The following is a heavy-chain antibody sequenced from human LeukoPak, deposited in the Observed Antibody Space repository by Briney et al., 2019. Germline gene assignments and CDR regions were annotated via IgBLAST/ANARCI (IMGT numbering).Heavy chain of an antibody. Sequence: GGSLRLSCEASGFIFSRHSMHWVRQAPGKGLVWVSRINSDGSSTSYADSVKGRFTISRDNAKNTLYLQMNSLRAEDAAVYYCARLKYDSSGYYVDYWGQGTLVTVSS. J-gene: IGHJ4*02. CDR1: GFIFSRHS. CDR2: INSDGSST. D-gene: IGHD3-22*01. CDR3: ARLKYDSSGYYVDY. V-gene: IGHV3-74*01.